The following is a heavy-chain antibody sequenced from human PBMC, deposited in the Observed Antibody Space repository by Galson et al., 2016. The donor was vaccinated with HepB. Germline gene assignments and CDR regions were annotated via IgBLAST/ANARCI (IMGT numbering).Heavy chain of an antibody. CDR1: GFSFSSSA. J-gene: IGHJ4*02. CDR3: ARAGYYYGSGSYGAATY. V-gene: IGHV3-30*04. D-gene: IGHD3-10*01. CDR2: ISYHGSNK. Sequence: SLRLSCAASGFSFSSSAMHWVRQAPGKGLEWVAVISYHGSNKYYVDSVKGRFTISRDNSKNTLYLQMNSLRAEDTAMYYCARAGYYYGSGSYGAATYWGQGTPVTVSS.